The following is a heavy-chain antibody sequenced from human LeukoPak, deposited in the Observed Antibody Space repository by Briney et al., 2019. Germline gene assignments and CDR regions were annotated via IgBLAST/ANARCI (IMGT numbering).Heavy chain of an antibody. CDR3: FYKKYDFWSPGY. D-gene: IGHD3-3*01. J-gene: IGHJ4*02. V-gene: IGHV4-34*01. Sequence: SETLSLTCAVYGGSFSGYYWSWIRQPPGKGLEWIGEINHSGSTNYNPSLKSRVTISVDTSKNQFSLKLSSVTAADTAAYYCFYKKYDFWSPGYWGQGTLVTVSS. CDR1: GGSFSGYY. CDR2: INHSGST.